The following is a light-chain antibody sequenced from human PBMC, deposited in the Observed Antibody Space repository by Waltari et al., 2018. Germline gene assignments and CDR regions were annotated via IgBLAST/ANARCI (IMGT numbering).Light chain of an antibody. CDR3: QSYGRDWV. J-gene: IGLJ3*02. CDR2: GNN. V-gene: IGLV1-40*01. Sequence: QSVLTQPPSVSGAPGQRVTISCTWSSSTIGAGYAVHSDQQLPGTAPKLLIYGNNNRPSGVPDRFSGSKSGTSASLAITGLQTEDEAYYYCQSYGRDWVFGGGTKLTVL. CDR1: SSTIGAGYA.